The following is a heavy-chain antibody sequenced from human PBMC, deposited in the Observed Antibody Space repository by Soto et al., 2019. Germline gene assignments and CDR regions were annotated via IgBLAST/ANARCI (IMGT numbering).Heavy chain of an antibody. V-gene: IGHV3-48*02. Sequence: VGSLRLSCAASGFTFSSYSMNWVRQAPGKGLEWVSYISSTSWTIHYADSVQGRFTISRDNAKSSLHLQMNSMRDEDTAVYYCARGPSAPAPLSDWYFDLWGRGTLVTVSS. CDR3: ARGPSAPAPLSDWYFDL. CDR2: ISSTSWTI. CDR1: GFTFSSYS. J-gene: IGHJ2*01.